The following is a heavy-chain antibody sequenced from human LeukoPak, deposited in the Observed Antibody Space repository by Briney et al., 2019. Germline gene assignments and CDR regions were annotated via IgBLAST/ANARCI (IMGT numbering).Heavy chain of an antibody. D-gene: IGHD3-10*01. CDR2: ISSSSSTT. CDR1: GFTFSSYS. Sequence: GGSLRLSCVASGFTFSSYSMNWVRQAPGKGLEWVSYISSSSSTTYYADSVKGRFTISRDNAKNSLYLQMNNLRAEDTAVYYCARWVVRGVISYYGMDVWGQGTTVTVSS. V-gene: IGHV3-48*04. CDR3: ARWVVRGVISYYGMDV. J-gene: IGHJ6*02.